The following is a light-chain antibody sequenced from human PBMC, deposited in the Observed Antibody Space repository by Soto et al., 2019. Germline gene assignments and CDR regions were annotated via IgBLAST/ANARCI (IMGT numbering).Light chain of an antibody. CDR3: QQYNDWPRT. V-gene: IGKV3-15*01. CDR2: GAS. J-gene: IGKJ4*01. Sequence: EVVMTQSPATLSVSPGERATLSCRASQSVRSHLAWYQQKPGQAPSLLIFGASTRATGVPARFSGSESGTEFTLTISSLQSKDVALYFCQQYNDWPRTFGGGTKVEMK. CDR1: QSVRSH.